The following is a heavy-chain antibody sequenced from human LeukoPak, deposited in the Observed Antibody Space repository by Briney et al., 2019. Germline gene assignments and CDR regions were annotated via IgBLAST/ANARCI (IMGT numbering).Heavy chain of an antibody. CDR3: AKGGYDYVEVVYFDH. CDR2: ISSSSNHI. D-gene: IGHD5-12*01. CDR1: GLPFSSYS. V-gene: IGHV3-21*01. Sequence: PGGSLSLSCAASGLPFSSYSMIWVRQAPGKGLEWVLYISSSSNHIYYADSVKGPFTISRDNAKNSLKLQMNSLRAEDTAVYYCAKGGYDYVEVVYFDHWGQGTVVTVSS. J-gene: IGHJ4*02.